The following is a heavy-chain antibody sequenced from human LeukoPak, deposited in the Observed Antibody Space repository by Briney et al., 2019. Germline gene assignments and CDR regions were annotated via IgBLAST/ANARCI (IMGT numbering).Heavy chain of an antibody. CDR3: AREPYHNYYDSSGYGAFDI. J-gene: IGHJ3*02. Sequence: SETLSLTCTVSGGSIIEYYWSWIRQPAGKGLEWIGRIYASGSTKYNPSLKSRVTMSVDTSKNQISLKLISVTAADTAVYYCAREPYHNYYDSSGYGAFDIWGQGTMVTVSS. CDR2: IYASGST. CDR1: GGSIIEYY. D-gene: IGHD3-22*01. V-gene: IGHV4-4*07.